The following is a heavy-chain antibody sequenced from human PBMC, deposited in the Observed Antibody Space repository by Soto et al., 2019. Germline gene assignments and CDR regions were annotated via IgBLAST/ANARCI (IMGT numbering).Heavy chain of an antibody. V-gene: IGHV1-2*04. Sequence: ASVKVSCKASGYTFTGYYMHWVRQAPGQGLEWMGWINLNSGGTNYAQKFQGWVTMTRDTSISTAYMELSRLRSDDTAVYYCARDFSPRMYYDFWSGYYTRREYGMDVWGQGTTVTVSS. J-gene: IGHJ6*02. CDR3: ARDFSPRMYYDFWSGYYTRREYGMDV. D-gene: IGHD3-3*01. CDR1: GYTFTGYY. CDR2: INLNSGGT.